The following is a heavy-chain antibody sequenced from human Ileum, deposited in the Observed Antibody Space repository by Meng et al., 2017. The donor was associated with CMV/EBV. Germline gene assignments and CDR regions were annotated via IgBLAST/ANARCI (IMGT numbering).Heavy chain of an antibody. V-gene: IGHV3-30*02. J-gene: IGHJ4*02. CDR2: IRYDGTNK. Sequence: VDVVECGGGVLEPGGALRLSFAGSGFTFSGYGMHWVRQDPGKGLEWMAFIRYDGTNKDYADCVKGRFTIARDNSKNTVSLQMNSLRAEDTAVYYCAKEYSSGLYYFDYWGQGTLVTVSS. D-gene: IGHD6-19*01. CDR1: GFTFSGYG. CDR3: AKEYSSGLYYFDY.